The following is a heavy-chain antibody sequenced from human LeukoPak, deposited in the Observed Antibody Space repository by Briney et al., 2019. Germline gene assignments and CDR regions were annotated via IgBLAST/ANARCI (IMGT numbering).Heavy chain of an antibody. CDR1: GYTFTSYG. CDR2: ISAYNGNT. Sequence: ASVKVSCKASGYTFTSYGISWVRQAPGQGLEWMGWISAYNGNTNYAQKLQGRVTMTTDTSTSTAYMELRSLRSDDTAVYYCARDPRITIFGVVIRTPDYWGQGTLVTVSS. CDR3: ARDPRITIFGVVIRTPDY. V-gene: IGHV1-18*01. D-gene: IGHD3-3*01. J-gene: IGHJ4*02.